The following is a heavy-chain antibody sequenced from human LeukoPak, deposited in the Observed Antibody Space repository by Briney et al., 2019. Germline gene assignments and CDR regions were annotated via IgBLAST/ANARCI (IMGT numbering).Heavy chain of an antibody. D-gene: IGHD1-20*01. CDR2: INPNSGGT. Sequence: PGASVKVSCKASGYTFTGYYMHWVRQAPGQGLEWMGRINPNSGGTNYAQKFQGRVTMTRDTSISTAYMELSRLRSDDTAVYYCAREGSTNWNPGVYNWFDPWGQGTLVTVSS. V-gene: IGHV1-2*06. CDR3: AREGSTNWNPGVYNWFDP. CDR1: GYTFTGYY. J-gene: IGHJ5*02.